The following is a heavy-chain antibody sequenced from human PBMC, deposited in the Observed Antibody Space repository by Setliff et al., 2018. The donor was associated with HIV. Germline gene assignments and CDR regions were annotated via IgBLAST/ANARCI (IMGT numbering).Heavy chain of an antibody. J-gene: IGHJ1*01. CDR2: FDPEDGDT. CDR1: GYTLTELS. D-gene: IGHD6-13*01. Sequence: ASVKVSCKISGYTLTELSIHWVRQAPGKGLEWMANFDPEDGDTIYAPEFQGRLTMTEDTSTDTAYMELSSLRSDDTAMYYCATDPGYSSTWYSESFQHWGQGTVVTVSS. CDR3: ATDPGYSSTWYSESFQH. V-gene: IGHV1-24*01.